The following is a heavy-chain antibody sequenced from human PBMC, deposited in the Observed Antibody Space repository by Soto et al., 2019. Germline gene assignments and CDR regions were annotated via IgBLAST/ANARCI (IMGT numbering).Heavy chain of an antibody. CDR3: ARELNYYDSSGYHSTEGAH. Sequence: GGSLRLSCAASGFTFTSYTMNWVRQAPGKGLEWVSSISSSSNYIYYADSVKGRFTISRDNAKNSLYLQINSLRAEDTAVYYCARELNYYDSSGYHSTEGAHWGQGTLVTVSS. V-gene: IGHV3-21*01. J-gene: IGHJ4*02. CDR1: GFTFTSYT. D-gene: IGHD3-22*01. CDR2: ISSSSNYI.